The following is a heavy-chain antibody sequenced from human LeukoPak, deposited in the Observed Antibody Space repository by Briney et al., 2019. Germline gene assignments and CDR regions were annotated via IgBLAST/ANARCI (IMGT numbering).Heavy chain of an antibody. CDR2: IISRTTYI. J-gene: IGHJ4*02. D-gene: IGHD6-13*01. CDR1: GFTFSRYS. CDR3: ARESDVSIAAAFDY. V-gene: IGHV3-21*01. Sequence: GGSLRLSCAASGFTFSRYSMNWVRQAPGKGLEWVSSIISRTTYIYSAASVTAPFPISRDNAKHSLYLQMNSLRAEDTAVYYCARESDVSIAAAFDYWGQGTLVTVSS.